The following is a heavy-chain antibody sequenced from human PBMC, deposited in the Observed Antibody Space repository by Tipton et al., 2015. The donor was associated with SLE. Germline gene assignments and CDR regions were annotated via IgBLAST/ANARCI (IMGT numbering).Heavy chain of an antibody. V-gene: IGHV4-59*12. CDR2: IYYSGST. J-gene: IGHJ4*02. Sequence: TLSLTCTVSGASISSYYWSWIRQPPGKGLEWIGYIYYSGSTIHNPSLKSRGTMSVDTSKNQFSLKLSSVTAADTAVYYCAREPRSGYHDYWGQGTLVIVSS. D-gene: IGHD3-3*01. CDR1: GASISSYY. CDR3: AREPRSGYHDY.